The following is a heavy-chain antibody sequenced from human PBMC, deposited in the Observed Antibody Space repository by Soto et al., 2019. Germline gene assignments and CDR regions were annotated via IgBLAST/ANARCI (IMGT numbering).Heavy chain of an antibody. J-gene: IGHJ5*02. D-gene: IGHD3-10*01. Sequence: SETLSLTCAVYGGSFSGYYWSWIRQPPGKGLEWIGEINHSGSTNYNPSLKSRVTISVDTSKNQFSLKLSSVTAADTAVYYCARRRYGSGSPYNWFDPWGQGTLVTVSS. CDR2: INHSGST. V-gene: IGHV4-34*01. CDR3: ARRRYGSGSPYNWFDP. CDR1: GGSFSGYY.